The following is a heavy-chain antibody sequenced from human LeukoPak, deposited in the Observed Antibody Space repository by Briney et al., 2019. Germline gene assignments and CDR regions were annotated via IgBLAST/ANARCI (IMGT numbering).Heavy chain of an antibody. CDR1: GYSFTSYA. V-gene: IGHV1-18*01. J-gene: IGHJ6*02. CDR2: ISAYNGNT. D-gene: IGHD2-2*01. Sequence: ASVKVSCKASGYSFTSYAMNWVRQAPGQGLEWMGWISAYNGNTNYAQNLQGRVTMTTDTSTSTAYMELRSLRSDDTAVYYCAREGYCSSTTCRYGMDVWGQGTTVTVSS. CDR3: AREGYCSSTTCRYGMDV.